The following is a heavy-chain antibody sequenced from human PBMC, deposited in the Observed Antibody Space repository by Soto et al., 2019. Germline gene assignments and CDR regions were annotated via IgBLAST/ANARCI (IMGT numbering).Heavy chain of an antibody. J-gene: IGHJ6*02. V-gene: IGHV3-11*01. CDR3: ARLASLGHPYYFGMDV. CDR1: GFTFSDYY. CDR2: ISSNGVSM. Sequence: LRLSCVASGFTFSDYYMTWIRQAPGKGLEWVSYISSNGVSMYYGDSVKGRFTISRDDAENSLHLQMNSLRAEDTAVYYCARLASLGHPYYFGMDVWGQGTTVTVSS.